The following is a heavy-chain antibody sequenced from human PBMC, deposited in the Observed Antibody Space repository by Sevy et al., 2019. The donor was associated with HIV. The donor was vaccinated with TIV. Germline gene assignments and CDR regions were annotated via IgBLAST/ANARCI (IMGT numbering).Heavy chain of an antibody. CDR2: FTGSGTNT. V-gene: IGHV3-23*01. Sequence: GGSLRLSCAASGFTFSTHWMSWVRQAPGKGLEWVSSFTGSGTNTFYADSVKGRFTISRDNSKNTLYLQMNSLRAEDTAVYYCAKDSILVAGHFDYWGQGTLVTVSS. J-gene: IGHJ4*02. CDR1: GFTFSTHW. CDR3: AKDSILVAGHFDY. D-gene: IGHD6-19*01.